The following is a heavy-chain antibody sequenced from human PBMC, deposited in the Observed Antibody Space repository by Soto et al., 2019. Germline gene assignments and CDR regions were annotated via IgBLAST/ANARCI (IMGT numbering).Heavy chain of an antibody. Sequence: QITLKESGPTLVKATQTLTLTCTFSGFSLTTRGVGVAWIRQPPGKALEWLALIYWDDDDRYNPSLKNRLTITRDTSKHHVVLTLTTMAPVDTETYFCAHDIPARSVYGPFDYWCQGIQVTVCS. CDR1: GFSLTTRGVG. D-gene: IGHD2-21*01. V-gene: IGHV2-5*02. CDR2: IYWDDDD. J-gene: IGHJ4*02. CDR3: AHDIPARSVYGPFDY.